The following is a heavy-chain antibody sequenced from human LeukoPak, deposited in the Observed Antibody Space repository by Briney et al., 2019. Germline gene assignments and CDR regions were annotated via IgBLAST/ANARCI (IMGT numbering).Heavy chain of an antibody. CDR3: ARDSFPMRPLGYCSSTSCSRPHDAFDI. J-gene: IGHJ3*02. D-gene: IGHD2-2*01. CDR1: GFDFSDFW. V-gene: IGHV3-7*01. Sequence: GGSLRLSCAAAGFDFSDFWMSWVRHAPGKGLEWVATIKKDGSETHYVDSVKGRFTISRHNAESSLYLQMNSLRAEDTAVYYCARDSFPMRPLGYCSSTSCSRPHDAFDIWGQGTMVTVSS. CDR2: IKKDGSET.